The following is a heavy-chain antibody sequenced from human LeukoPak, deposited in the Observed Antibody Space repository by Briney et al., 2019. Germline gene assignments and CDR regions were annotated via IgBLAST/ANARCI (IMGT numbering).Heavy chain of an antibody. CDR1: GYSITSDYY. J-gene: IGHJ4*02. CDR2: ISDGGNT. D-gene: IGHD3-16*01. CDR3: ARVMRGSHFDY. V-gene: IGHV4-38-2*01. Sequence: SETLSLTCAVSGYSITSDYYWGWIRQSPGKGLEWIGSISDGGNTYYNSSLESRVTISRDTSKNQFSLKLTSVTASDTAVYYCARVMRGSHFDYWGQGTLVTVSS.